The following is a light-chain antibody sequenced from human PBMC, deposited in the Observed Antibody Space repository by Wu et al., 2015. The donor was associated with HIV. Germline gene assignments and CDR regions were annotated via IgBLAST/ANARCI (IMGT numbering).Light chain of an antibody. CDR3: QHYGSSSYT. CDR2: GTS. V-gene: IGKV3-20*01. CDR1: QSVSSN. J-gene: IGKJ2*01. Sequence: EIVVTQSPATLSVSPGERASLSCRASQSVSSNLAWYQQKPGQPPRLLIYGTSSRTTGVPDRFSGSGSGTDFTLTISRLEPEDFAVYYCQHYGSSSYTFGQGTKLEIK.